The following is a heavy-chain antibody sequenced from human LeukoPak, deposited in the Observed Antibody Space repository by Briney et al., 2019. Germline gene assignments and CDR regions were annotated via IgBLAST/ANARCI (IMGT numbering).Heavy chain of an antibody. CDR2: IYYGGST. CDR3: ARQFYGDAYWFFDL. D-gene: IGHD4-17*01. Sequence: PSETLSLTCTVSGASISIYYWSWIRQPPGKGLEYIGFIYYGGSTNYNPSLRSRVTISVDKSKNQVSLRLSSVTAADTAVYYCARQFYGDAYWFFDLWGRGTLVTVAS. V-gene: IGHV4-59*08. CDR1: GASISIYY. J-gene: IGHJ2*01.